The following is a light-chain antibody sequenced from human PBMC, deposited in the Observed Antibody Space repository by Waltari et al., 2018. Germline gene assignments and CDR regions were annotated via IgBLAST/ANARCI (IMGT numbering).Light chain of an antibody. CDR2: DAS. Sequence: EIVLTQSPATLSLSPGQRATLSCRASQSVRINLGWYQQKLGQPPRLLIYDASNRATGIPARFRASGSGTDFTLTISSLEPEDFAVYFCQQTSSWPLTFGGGTKVEIK. J-gene: IGKJ4*01. CDR1: QSVRIN. CDR3: QQTSSWPLT. V-gene: IGKV3-11*01.